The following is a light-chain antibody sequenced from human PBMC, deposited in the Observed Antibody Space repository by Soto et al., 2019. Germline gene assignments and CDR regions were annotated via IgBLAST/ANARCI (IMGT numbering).Light chain of an antibody. CDR3: LLSYSDAGI. J-gene: IGLJ2*01. V-gene: IGLV7-46*01. CDR1: TGAVTSGHY. CDR2: HTT. Sequence: QAVVTQEPSLTVSPGGTVTLTCSSSTGAVTSGHYPYWFQQKPGQAPRTLIYHTTDKHSLTPARFSGSLPGGKAALTLSGAQPEDEAEYYCLLSYSDAGIFGGGTKLTVL.